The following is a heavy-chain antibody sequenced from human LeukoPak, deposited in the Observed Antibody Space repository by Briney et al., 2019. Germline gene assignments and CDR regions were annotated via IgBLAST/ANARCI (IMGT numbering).Heavy chain of an antibody. CDR3: PRPRAGLPPAAFDI. Sequence: VKVSLKASRGTFSMYASSGVRQAPGRGVEGMGGIIPIFGTANYPQNFQGGFTITAEQSTSTASMELTILSSQDTAGDYCPRPRAGLPPAAFDIWGQGTMVTVSS. D-gene: IGHD4-11*01. J-gene: IGHJ3*02. CDR2: IIPIFGTA. V-gene: IGHV1-69*13. CDR1: RGTFSMYA.